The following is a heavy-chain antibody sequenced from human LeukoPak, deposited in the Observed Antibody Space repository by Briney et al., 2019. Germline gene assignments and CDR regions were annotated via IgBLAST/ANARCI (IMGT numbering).Heavy chain of an antibody. CDR3: ARATYSSGYPFDY. Sequence: PSETLSLTCTVSGGSISSSSYYWGWIRQPPGKGLEWIGYIYYSGSTNYNPSLKSRVTISVDTSKNQFSLKLSSVTAADTAVYYCARATYSSGYPFDYWGQGTLVTVSS. D-gene: IGHD3-22*01. J-gene: IGHJ4*02. CDR1: GGSISSSSYY. CDR2: IYYSGST. V-gene: IGHV4-61*05.